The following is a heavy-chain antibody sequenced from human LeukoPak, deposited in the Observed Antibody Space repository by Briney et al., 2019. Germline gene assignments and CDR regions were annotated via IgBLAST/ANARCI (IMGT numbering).Heavy chain of an antibody. V-gene: IGHV4-31*03. D-gene: IGHD1-14*01. CDR2: IYYSGST. CDR1: GGSISSGGYY. J-gene: IGHJ4*02. CDR3: ARVTTRGTRTRGYYFDY. Sequence: PSQTLSLTATVSGGSISSGGYYWRWVRQHPGKGLELIAYIYYSGSTYYNPSSKSRITISVYTTKNQFSLKQSPVTAADTAVYYCARVTTRGTRTRGYYFDYWGQGTLATVSS.